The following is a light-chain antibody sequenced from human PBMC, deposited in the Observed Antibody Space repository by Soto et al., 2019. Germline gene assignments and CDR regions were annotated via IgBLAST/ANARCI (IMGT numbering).Light chain of an antibody. Sequence: DIQMTQSPSSLSASVGDSVTITCQASQDIKNYVNWYQQKPGKAPKLLIYDASKLDTGAPSRFSGSGSGTTFTFTITSLQAEDFATYYCQQYDNLPPNTFGQGTRLEIK. CDR3: QQYDNLPPNT. CDR2: DAS. J-gene: IGKJ2*01. CDR1: QDIKNY. V-gene: IGKV1-33*01.